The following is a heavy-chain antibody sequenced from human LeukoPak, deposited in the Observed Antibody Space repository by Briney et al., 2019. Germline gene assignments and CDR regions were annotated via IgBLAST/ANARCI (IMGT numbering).Heavy chain of an antibody. CDR2: IGTAGDT. D-gene: IGHD3-3*01. Sequence: GGSLRLSCAASGFTFSSYDMHGVRQATGKGLEWVSPIGTAGDTYYPGSVKGRFTISRENAKNSLYLQMNSLRAGDTAVYYCAKPFYDFWSGYYHFDYWGQGTLVTVSS. CDR3: AKPFYDFWSGYYHFDY. CDR1: GFTFSSYD. V-gene: IGHV3-13*01. J-gene: IGHJ4*02.